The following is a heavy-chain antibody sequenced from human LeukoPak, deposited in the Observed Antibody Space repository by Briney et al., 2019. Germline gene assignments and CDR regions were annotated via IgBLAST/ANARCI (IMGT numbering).Heavy chain of an antibody. Sequence: APVKVSCKASGYTFTGYYMHWVRQAPGQGLEWMGWINPNSGGTNYAQKFQGRVTMTRDTSISTAYMELSRLRSDDTAVYYCARGLRRAAAGTNNWFDPWGQGTLVTVSS. V-gene: IGHV1-2*02. CDR1: GYTFTGYY. CDR2: INPNSGGT. J-gene: IGHJ5*02. CDR3: ARGLRRAAAGTNNWFDP. D-gene: IGHD6-13*01.